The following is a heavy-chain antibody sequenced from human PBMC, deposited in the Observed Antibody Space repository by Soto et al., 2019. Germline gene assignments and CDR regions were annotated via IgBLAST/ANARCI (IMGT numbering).Heavy chain of an antibody. D-gene: IGHD6-19*01. Sequence: ASVKVSCKVSGYTLTELSMHWVRQAPGKGLEWMGGFDPEDGETIYAQKFQGRVTMTEDTSTDTAYMELSSLRSEDTAVYYCARDEWGSGWSCFDYWGQGTLVTVSS. V-gene: IGHV1-24*01. CDR1: GYTLTELS. CDR2: FDPEDGET. J-gene: IGHJ4*02. CDR3: ARDEWGSGWSCFDY.